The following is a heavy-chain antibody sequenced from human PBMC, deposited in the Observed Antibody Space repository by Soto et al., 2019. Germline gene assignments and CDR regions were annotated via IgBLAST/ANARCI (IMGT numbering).Heavy chain of an antibody. V-gene: IGHV3-7*01. CDR3: ASQPPVDV. CDR2: IKQDGSEK. J-gene: IGHJ6*02. Sequence: PGGSLRLSCAASGFTFSIYWMSWVRQAPGKGLEWVANIKQDGSEKYYVDSVKGRFTISRDNAKNSLHLQMNSLRAEDTAVYYCASQPPVDVWGQGTTVTVSS. CDR1: GFTFSIYW.